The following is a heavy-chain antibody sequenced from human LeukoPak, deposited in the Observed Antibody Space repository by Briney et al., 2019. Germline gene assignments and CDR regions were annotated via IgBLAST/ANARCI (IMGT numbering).Heavy chain of an antibody. V-gene: IGHV3-7*01. J-gene: IGHJ6*02. CDR2: IKQDGSEK. Sequence: ETLSLTCTVSGGSISSYYWSWVRQAPGKGLEWVANIKQDGSEKYYVDSVKGRFTISRDNAKNSLYLQMNSLRAEDTAVYYCARYYGFWSGYYYYGMDVWGQGTTVTVSS. CDR3: ARYYGFWSGYYYYGMDV. D-gene: IGHD3-3*01. CDR1: GGSISSYY.